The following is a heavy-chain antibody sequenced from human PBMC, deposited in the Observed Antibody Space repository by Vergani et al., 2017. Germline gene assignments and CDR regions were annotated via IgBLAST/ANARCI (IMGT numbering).Heavy chain of an antibody. CDR3: ARGPVGSATPCDY. Sequence: QVRLQESGPGLVKPSQTLSLTCTVSGDSIDSGTYYCHWIRQPAGKELEWIGRIYSSGRTNYNPSLKRRVFMSLDTSTSQFSLYLSSVTAADTAVYYCARGPVGSATPCDYWGQGTRVTVSS. J-gene: IGHJ4*02. CDR1: GDSIDSGTYY. V-gene: IGHV4-61*02. D-gene: IGHD1-26*01. CDR2: IYSSGRT.